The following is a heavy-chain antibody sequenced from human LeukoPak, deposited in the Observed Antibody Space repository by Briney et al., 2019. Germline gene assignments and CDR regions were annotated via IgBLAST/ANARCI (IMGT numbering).Heavy chain of an antibody. V-gene: IGHV4-59*04. CDR3: ARKAFYYYDSSGYYDAFDI. Sequence: SETLSLTCTVSGGSISSYYWGWIRQPPGKALEWIGNIYYTGRTYYNPSLKSRVTISVDTSKNQFSLGLSSVTAADTAAYYCARKAFYYYDSSGYYDAFDIWGQGTMVTVSS. CDR2: IYYTGRT. D-gene: IGHD3-22*01. CDR1: GGSISSYY. J-gene: IGHJ3*02.